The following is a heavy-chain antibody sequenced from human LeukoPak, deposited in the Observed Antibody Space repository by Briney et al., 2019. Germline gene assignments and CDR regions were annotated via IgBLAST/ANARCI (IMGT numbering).Heavy chain of an antibody. D-gene: IGHD2-2*02. V-gene: IGHV4-30-2*01. CDR3: ARVLPATISGRFEY. J-gene: IGHJ4*02. CDR2: IYHSGAT. Sequence: PSETLSLTCTVSGDSISRGNCYWSWIRQPPGKGLEWIGYIYHSGATYYNPSLKSRVTISIDRSKSQFSLKLNSVTAADTALYYCARVLPATISGRFEYWGQGTLVTVSS. CDR1: GDSISRGNCY.